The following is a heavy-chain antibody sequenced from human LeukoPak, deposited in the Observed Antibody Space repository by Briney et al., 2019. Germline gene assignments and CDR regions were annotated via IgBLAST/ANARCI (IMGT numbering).Heavy chain of an antibody. V-gene: IGHV4-59*01. J-gene: IGHJ6*03. Sequence: SETLSLTCTVSGGSISSYYWSWIRQPPGKGLEWIGYIYYSGSTNYNPSLKSRVTISVDTSKNQFSLKLSSVTAADTAVYYCAGYYYGSGSLPYHYYYYMDVWGKGTTVTISS. CDR3: AGYYYGSGSLPYHYYYYMDV. D-gene: IGHD3-10*01. CDR1: GGSISSYY. CDR2: IYYSGST.